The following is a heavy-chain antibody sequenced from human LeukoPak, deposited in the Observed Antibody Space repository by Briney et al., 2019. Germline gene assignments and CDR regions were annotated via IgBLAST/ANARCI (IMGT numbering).Heavy chain of an antibody. V-gene: IGHV4-34*10. Sequence: SETLSLTCAVYGGSFSGYYWVWIRQPPGRGLEWIGSLYHSDSAYYNTSLRSRVSMSVDTSKNQFSLTLSFVTAADTAVYYCARQHDSYYYYYIDVWGSGTTVTVSS. CDR2: LYHSDSA. CDR3: ARQHDSYYYYYIDV. J-gene: IGHJ6*03. CDR1: GGSFSGYY.